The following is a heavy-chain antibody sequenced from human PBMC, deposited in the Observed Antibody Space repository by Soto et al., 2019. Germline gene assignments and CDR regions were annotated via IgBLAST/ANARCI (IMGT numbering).Heavy chain of an antibody. CDR2: ISSSSSTI. J-gene: IGHJ3*02. CDR3: AREGDSSGYYYGEDAFDI. CDR1: GFTFSSYS. D-gene: IGHD3-22*01. V-gene: IGHV3-48*02. Sequence: EVQLVESGGGLVQPGGSLRLSCAASGFTFSSYSMNWVRQAPGKGLEWVSYISSSSSTIYYADSVKGRFTISRDNAKNSLYLQMNSLRDEDTAVYYCAREGDSSGYYYGEDAFDIWGQGTMVTFSS.